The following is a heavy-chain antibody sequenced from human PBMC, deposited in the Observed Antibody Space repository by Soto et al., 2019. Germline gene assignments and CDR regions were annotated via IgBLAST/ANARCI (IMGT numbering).Heavy chain of an antibody. Sequence: GESLKISFKGSGYSFTSYWIGWLRQMPGKGLEWMGIIYPGDSDTRYSPSFQGQVTISADKSISTAYLQWSSLKASDTAMYYCARLGLPYYYYYYGMDVWGQGTTVTVS. CDR2: IYPGDSDT. CDR3: ARLGLPYYYYYYGMDV. J-gene: IGHJ6*02. D-gene: IGHD5-12*01. CDR1: GYSFTSYW. V-gene: IGHV5-51*01.